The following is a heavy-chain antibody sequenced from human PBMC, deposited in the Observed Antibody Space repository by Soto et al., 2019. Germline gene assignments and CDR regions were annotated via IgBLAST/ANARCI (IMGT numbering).Heavy chain of an antibody. D-gene: IGHD2-21*02. CDR1: GFIFNSHW. V-gene: IGHV3-74*01. CDR2: INSGGSRT. Sequence: EVQLAESGGGLVQPGGSLRLSCAASGFIFNSHWMHWFRQAPGKGLVWVARINSGGSRTNYADSVKGRFTISRYNAKDTLYLDMNSLRVQDTAIYYCARGNCSGDTCFFGGTQWGQGKLVTVAS. CDR3: ARGNCSGDTCFFGGTQ. J-gene: IGHJ4*02.